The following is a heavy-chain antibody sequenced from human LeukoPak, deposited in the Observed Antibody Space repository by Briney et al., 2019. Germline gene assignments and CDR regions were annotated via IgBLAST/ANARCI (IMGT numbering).Heavy chain of an antibody. Sequence: GVSVKVSCKASGGTFSSYAISWVRQAPGQGLEWMGGIINIFGTANYAQKFQGRVTITADESTSTAYMELSSLRSEDTAVYYCARDLGVDFSDYGDYRHPLHFDYWGQGTLVTVSS. J-gene: IGHJ4*02. CDR2: IINIFGTA. CDR3: ARDLGVDFSDYGDYRHPLHFDY. D-gene: IGHD4-17*01. V-gene: IGHV1-69*13. CDR1: GGTFSSYA.